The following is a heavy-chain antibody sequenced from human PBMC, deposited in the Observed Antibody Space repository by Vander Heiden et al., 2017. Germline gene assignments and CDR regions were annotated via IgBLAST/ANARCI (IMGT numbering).Heavy chain of an antibody. Sequence: EVQLLESGGGLVQPGASLRLPCSASGFTFSSYATSWVRQAPGKGLEWVSAISGSGGRTYYAGSVKGRFTISRDNSKNTLYLQMNSLRAEDTAVYYCAKALRFLEWLLNYYYYGMDVWGQGTTVTVSS. CDR1: GFTFSSYA. V-gene: IGHV3-23*01. CDR3: AKALRFLEWLLNYYYYGMDV. CDR2: ISGSGGRT. D-gene: IGHD3-3*01. J-gene: IGHJ6*02.